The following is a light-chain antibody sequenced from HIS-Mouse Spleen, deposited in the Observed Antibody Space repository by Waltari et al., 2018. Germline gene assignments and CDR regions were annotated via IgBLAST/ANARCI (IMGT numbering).Light chain of an antibody. Sequence: SYVLTQPPSLSVAPGTTARITCGGNNIGSKSGHWYQQKPGQAPALVVYDDSDRPSGIPERFSGSNSGNTATLTISRVEAGDEADYYCQVWDSSSDHPYVFGTGTKVTVL. CDR3: QVWDSSSDHPYV. V-gene: IGLV3-21*03. J-gene: IGLJ1*01. CDR1: NIGSKS. CDR2: DDS.